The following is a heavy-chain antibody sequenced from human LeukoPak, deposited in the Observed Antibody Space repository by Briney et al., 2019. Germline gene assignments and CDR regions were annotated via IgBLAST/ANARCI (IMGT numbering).Heavy chain of an antibody. J-gene: IGHJ4*02. V-gene: IGHV3-7*01. Sequence: GGSLRLSCAASRFTFSSYWMSWVRQAPGKGLEWVAHINQDGSEKYYVDSVKGRFTISRDNAKNSLYLQMNSLRAEDTAVYYCAKDRLESYGSARYYFDSWGQGSLVTVSS. CDR2: INQDGSEK. CDR3: AKDRLESYGSARYYFDS. CDR1: RFTFSSYW. D-gene: IGHD5-18*01.